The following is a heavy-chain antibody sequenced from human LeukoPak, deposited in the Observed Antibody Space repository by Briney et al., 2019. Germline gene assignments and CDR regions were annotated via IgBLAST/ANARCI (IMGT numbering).Heavy chain of an antibody. V-gene: IGHV3-23*01. CDR3: AKDRLPMVRGVDY. CDR2: ISGSGGTT. Sequence: QAGGSLRLSCSASGFTFSSHAISWVRQAPEKGLQWVSAISGSGGTTYYADSVKGRFTIPRDNSKNTLFLQMNSLRAEDTAVYYCAKDRLPMVRGVDYWGQGTLVTVSS. CDR1: GFTFSSHA. D-gene: IGHD3-10*01. J-gene: IGHJ4*02.